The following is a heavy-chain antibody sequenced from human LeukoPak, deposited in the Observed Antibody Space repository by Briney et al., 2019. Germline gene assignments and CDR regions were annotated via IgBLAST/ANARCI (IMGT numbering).Heavy chain of an antibody. D-gene: IGHD2-2*01. CDR1: GFTFSSYS. CDR3: ARGMSTSY. V-gene: IGHV3-7*04. J-gene: IGHJ4*02. Sequence: PGGSLTLSCAASGFTFSSYSMNWVRQAPEKGLEWVANIKEDGSERYYVDSVKGRFTISRDNAKNSVYLQMNSLRGEDTAVYYCARGMSTSYWGQGTLVTVSS. CDR2: IKEDGSER.